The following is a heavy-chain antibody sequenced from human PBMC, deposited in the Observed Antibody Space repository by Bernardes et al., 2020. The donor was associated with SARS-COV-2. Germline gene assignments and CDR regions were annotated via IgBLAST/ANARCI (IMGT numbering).Heavy chain of an antibody. V-gene: IGHV1-2*02. CDR2: INPNSGGT. CDR3: ARNAGYYGSGTLYYFDY. J-gene: IGHJ4*02. D-gene: IGHD3-10*01. CDR1: GYTFTGYY. Sequence: ASVKVSCKASGYTFTGYYMHWVRQAPGQGLEWMGWINPNSGGTNYAQKLQGRVTMTTDTSTSTAYMELRSLRSDDTAVYYCARNAGYYGSGTLYYFDYWGQGTLVTVSS.